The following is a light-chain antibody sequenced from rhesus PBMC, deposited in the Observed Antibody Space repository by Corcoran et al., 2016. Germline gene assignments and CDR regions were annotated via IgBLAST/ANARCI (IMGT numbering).Light chain of an antibody. CDR1: QGISSW. Sequence: DIQMTQSPSSLSASVGDKVTITCHAGQGISSWLDWYQQKPGKAPKHLIYSASRLKSGVPSRFSGSGAGTYDTLTSSSLQPEDFATYYCQQYDDLPFTFGPGTKLDIK. V-gene: IGKV1-19*01. CDR2: SAS. CDR3: QQYDDLPFT. J-gene: IGKJ3*01.